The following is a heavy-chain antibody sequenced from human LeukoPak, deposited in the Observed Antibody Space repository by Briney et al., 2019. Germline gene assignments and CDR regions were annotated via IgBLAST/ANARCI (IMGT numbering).Heavy chain of an antibody. V-gene: IGHV1-18*01. CDR2: ISTYNGNT. J-gene: IGHJ3*02. D-gene: IGHD3-3*01. CDR1: GYTFTSHG. Sequence: ASVKVSCKASGYTFTSHGISWVRQAPGQGLEWMGWISTYNGNTHSAQKFQGRVTMTTDTSTTTAYMELRSLRSDDTAVYYCARDNVLRSADAFDIWGQGTMVTVSS. CDR3: ARDNVLRSADAFDI.